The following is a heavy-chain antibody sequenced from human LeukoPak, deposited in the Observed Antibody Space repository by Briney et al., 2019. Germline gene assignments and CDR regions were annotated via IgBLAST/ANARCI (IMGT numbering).Heavy chain of an antibody. D-gene: IGHD1-26*01. Sequence: SETLSLTCSVSGGSVSSGRFYWSWIWQPPGKGLEWIGYIYYSGSTNYNPSLESRVTISVDTSKNQFSLKLSSVTAADTAVYYCARAGPIVGATIVYYYGMDVWGQGTTVTVSS. V-gene: IGHV4-61*01. CDR3: ARAGPIVGATIVYYYGMDV. J-gene: IGHJ6*02. CDR2: IYYSGST. CDR1: GGSVSSGRFY.